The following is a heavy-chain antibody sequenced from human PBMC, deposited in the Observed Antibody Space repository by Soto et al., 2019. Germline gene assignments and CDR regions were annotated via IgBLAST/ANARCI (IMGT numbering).Heavy chain of an antibody. CDR1: GYTFTSYE. CDR3: ARGEYRRGGGGGGY. V-gene: IGHV1-8*01. D-gene: IGHD2-15*01. J-gene: IGHJ4*02. CDR2: MNPNSGNT. Sequence: QVQLVQSGAEVKKPGASVKVSCKASGYTFTSYEINWVRQATGQGLEWMGWMNPNSGNTGYAQKFQGRVTITRDPPISPADMEVRSLGPEATCVFYCARGEYRRGGGGGGYWGQGTLVTVSS.